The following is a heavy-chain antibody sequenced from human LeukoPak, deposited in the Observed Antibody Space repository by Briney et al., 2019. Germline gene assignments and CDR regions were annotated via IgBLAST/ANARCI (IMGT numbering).Heavy chain of an antibody. V-gene: IGHV4-61*02. CDR1: GGSISSSSYY. Sequence: SETLSLTCTVSGGSISSSSYYWSWIRQPAGKGLEWIGRIYTSGSTNYNPSLKSRVTMSVDTSKNQFSLKLSSVTAADTAVYYCARHPRGYCSGGSCGNFDYWGQGTLVTVSS. CDR3: ARHPRGYCSGGSCGNFDY. J-gene: IGHJ4*02. D-gene: IGHD2-15*01. CDR2: IYTSGST.